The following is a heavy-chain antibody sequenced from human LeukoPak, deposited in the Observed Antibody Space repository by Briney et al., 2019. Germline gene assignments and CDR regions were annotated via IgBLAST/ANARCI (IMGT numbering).Heavy chain of an antibody. Sequence: SETLSLTCTVSGVSISSSNSYWGWIRQPPGKGLEWIGSIYYSGNTYYNASLKSQVSISIDTSKNQFSLRLTSVTAADTAVYYRARQTGSGLFILPGGQGTLVTVSS. J-gene: IGHJ4*02. CDR3: ARQTGSGLFILP. D-gene: IGHD3/OR15-3a*01. V-gene: IGHV4-39*01. CDR2: IYYSGNT. CDR1: GVSISSSNSY.